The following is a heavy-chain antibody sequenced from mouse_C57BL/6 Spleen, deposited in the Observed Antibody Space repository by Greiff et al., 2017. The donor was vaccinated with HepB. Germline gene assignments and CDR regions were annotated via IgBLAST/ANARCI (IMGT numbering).Heavy chain of an antibody. CDR1: GFNIKDTY. V-gene: IGHV14-3*02. J-gene: IGHJ2*01. CDR3: ARINA. CDR2: IYPAKGNT. Sequence: VQLKESGAELVKPGASVKLSCTASGFNIKDTYMHWVKQMPEQGLEWIGRIYPAKGNTKYDPQFQGKATIIADTSSNTAYVQLSSLTSEDTAVYSCARINAWGQGTNITVSS.